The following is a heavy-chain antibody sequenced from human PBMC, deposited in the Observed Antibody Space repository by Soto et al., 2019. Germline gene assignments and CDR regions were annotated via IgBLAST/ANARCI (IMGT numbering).Heavy chain of an antibody. V-gene: IGHV4-39*07. CDR3: AIVSRGYSGYEFDY. CDR2: IYYSGST. D-gene: IGHD5-12*01. CDR1: GGSISSSSYY. Sequence: SETLSLTCTVSGGSISSSSYYWGWIRQPPGKGLEWIGSIYYSGSTYYNPSLKSRVTISVDTSKNQLYLKLSTATAADTAVYYCAIVSRGYSGYEFDYWGQGALVTVSS. J-gene: IGHJ4*02.